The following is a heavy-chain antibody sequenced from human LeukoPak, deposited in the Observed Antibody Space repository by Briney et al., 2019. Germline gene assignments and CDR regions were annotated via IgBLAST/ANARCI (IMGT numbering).Heavy chain of an antibody. Sequence: ASVKVSCKASGYTFTSYSINWLRRAPGQGLEWRGWISPSNGETSYEQKVQDRVTMTTDTSTRTVYMELRSLGSDDTDIYYCARDSGWEHRHFFFDDWGQGTLVTVSS. V-gene: IGHV1-18*04. CDR3: ARDSGWEHRHFFFDD. CDR2: ISPSNGET. CDR1: GYTFTSYS. D-gene: IGHD3-10*01. J-gene: IGHJ4*02.